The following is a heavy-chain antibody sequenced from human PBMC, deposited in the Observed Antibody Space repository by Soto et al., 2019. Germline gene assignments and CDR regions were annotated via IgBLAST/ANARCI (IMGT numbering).Heavy chain of an antibody. V-gene: IGHV1-69*01. CDR3: AYSSSWYVFDY. Sequence: QVQLVQSGAEVRKPGSSVKVSCKASGGTFSRHAISWVRQAPGQGLEWMGGIIPIFGTANHAQKFQGRVTIIADESTRTAYMELSSLRSEDTAVYYCAYSSSWYVFDYWGQGTLVTVSS. J-gene: IGHJ4*02. D-gene: IGHD6-13*01. CDR1: GGTFSRHA. CDR2: IIPIFGTA.